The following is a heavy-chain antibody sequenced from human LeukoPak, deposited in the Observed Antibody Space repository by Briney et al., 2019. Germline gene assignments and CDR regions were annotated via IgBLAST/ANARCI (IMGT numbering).Heavy chain of an antibody. CDR2: ISTDGSNK. Sequence: PGGSLRLSCAASGFPFRGYPMHWVRQAPGKGLEWVAAISTDGSNKHYADTVKGRVTISRDNSKNTRYVHMNSLRAEDTAVYYCARGAGSGYDGFDFWGQGTLVTVSS. V-gene: IGHV3-30*01. CDR1: GFPFRGYP. D-gene: IGHD5-12*01. J-gene: IGHJ4*02. CDR3: ARGAGSGYDGFDF.